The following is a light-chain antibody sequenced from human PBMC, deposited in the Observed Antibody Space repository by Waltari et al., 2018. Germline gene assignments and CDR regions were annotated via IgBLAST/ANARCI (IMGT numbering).Light chain of an antibody. Sequence: EIVLTQSPGTLSLSPGERATLSCRASQRGSRALAWYQQNPGQDPRLLIYGSSNRATGIPDRLGVLWSGTDFSLIICRLEPKDFAVYYCQHYVSLPVTFGQGTKVEIK. CDR3: QHYVSLPVT. J-gene: IGKJ1*01. CDR1: QRGSRA. V-gene: IGKV3-20*01. CDR2: GSS.